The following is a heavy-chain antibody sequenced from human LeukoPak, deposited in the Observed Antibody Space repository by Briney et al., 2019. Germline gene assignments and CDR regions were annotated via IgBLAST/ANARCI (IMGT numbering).Heavy chain of an antibody. Sequence: HSGGSLRLSCAASGFTFSSYGMHWVRQAPGKGLEWVGVIWYDGSNKYYADSVKGRFTISRDNSKNTLYLQMNSLRAEDTAVYYCATSGDFWSGYYWLDYWGQGTLVTVSS. CDR1: GFTFSSYG. J-gene: IGHJ4*02. V-gene: IGHV3-33*01. CDR3: ATSGDFWSGYYWLDY. D-gene: IGHD3-3*01. CDR2: IWYDGSNK.